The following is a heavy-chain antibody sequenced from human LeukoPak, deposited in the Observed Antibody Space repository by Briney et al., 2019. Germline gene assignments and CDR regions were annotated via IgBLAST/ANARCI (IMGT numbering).Heavy chain of an antibody. D-gene: IGHD3-3*01. CDR3: ARYSDFWSGYYYFDY. V-gene: IGHV4-30-4*08. CDR2: IYYSGST. Sequence: PSQTLSLXCTVSGGSISRADYYWSWIRQPPGKGLEWIGYIYYSGSTYYNPSLKSRATISVDTSKNQFSLKLSSVTAADTAVYYCARYSDFWSGYYYFDYWGQGTLVTVSS. J-gene: IGHJ4*02. CDR1: GGSISRADYY.